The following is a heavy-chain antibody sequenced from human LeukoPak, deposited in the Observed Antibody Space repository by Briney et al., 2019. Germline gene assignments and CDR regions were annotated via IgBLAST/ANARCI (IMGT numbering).Heavy chain of an antibody. CDR2: ISSSSSTI. CDR3: ARDGVGSSGGSSYSDY. J-gene: IGHJ4*02. Sequence: SGGSLRLSCAASGFSFSSYSMNWARQAPGKGLEWVSYISSSSSTIYSADSVKGRFTISRDNAKNSLYLQMNSLRAEDTAVYYCARDGVGSSGGSSYSDYGDQETLVTVSS. D-gene: IGHD2-15*01. V-gene: IGHV3-48*01. CDR1: GFSFSSYS.